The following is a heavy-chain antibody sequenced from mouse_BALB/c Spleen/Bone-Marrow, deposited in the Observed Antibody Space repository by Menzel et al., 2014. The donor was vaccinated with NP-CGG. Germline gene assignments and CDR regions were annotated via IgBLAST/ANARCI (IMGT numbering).Heavy chain of an antibody. J-gene: IGHJ4*01. Sequence: VQLQQSGAELMKPGASVKISCKTTGYTFSGYWIEWVKQRPGHGLEWIGEILPGSTSTNYSEKFKDKATFTADTSSNTAYIQLSSLTSEDSAVYYCARDGYSSLAMDYWGQGTSVTVSS. CDR3: ARDGYSSLAMDY. CDR2: ILPGSTST. CDR1: GYTFSGYW. V-gene: IGHV1-9*01. D-gene: IGHD2-3*01.